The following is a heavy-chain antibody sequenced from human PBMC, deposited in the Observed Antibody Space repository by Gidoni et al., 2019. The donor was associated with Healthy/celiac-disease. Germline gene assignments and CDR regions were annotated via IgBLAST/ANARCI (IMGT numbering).Heavy chain of an antibody. CDR3: AREHRVGATTGGFDY. V-gene: IGHV1-46*01. CDR2: INPSGGST. D-gene: IGHD1-26*01. J-gene: IGHJ4*02. Sequence: QVQLVQPGAEVKKPGASVKVSCKASGYTFTSYYMHWVRQAPGQGLEWMGIINPSGGSTSYAQKFQGRVTMTRDTSTSTVYMELSSLRSEDTAVYYCAREHRVGATTGGFDYWGQGTLVTVSS. CDR1: GYTFTSYY.